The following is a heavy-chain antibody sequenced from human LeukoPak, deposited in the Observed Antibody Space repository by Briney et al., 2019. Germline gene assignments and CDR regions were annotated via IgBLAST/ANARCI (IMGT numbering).Heavy chain of an antibody. CDR2: ISWNSGSI. J-gene: IGHJ4*02. Sequence: GGSLGLAPATPGLTIDEYAMRWVREAPRKSLERVSGISWNSGSIGYADSVKGRFTISRDNAKNSLYLQMNSLRAEDTALYYCAKASPRYSYGSFDYWGQGTLVTVSS. CDR1: GLTIDEYA. D-gene: IGHD5-18*01. CDR3: AKASPRYSYGSFDY. V-gene: IGHV3-9*01.